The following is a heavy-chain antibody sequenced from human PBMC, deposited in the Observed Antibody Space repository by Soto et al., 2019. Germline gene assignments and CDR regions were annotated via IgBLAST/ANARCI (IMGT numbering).Heavy chain of an antibody. J-gene: IGHJ6*02. CDR3: ARGATVTTTYYYYGMDV. CDR2: IIPIFGTA. D-gene: IGHD4-17*01. V-gene: IGHV1-69*06. CDR1: GGTFSSYA. Sequence: SVKVSCKASGGTFSSYAISWVRQAPGQGLEWMGGIIPIFGTANYAQKFQGRVTITADKSTSTAYMELSSLRSEDTAVYYCARGATVTTTYYYYGMDVWGQGTTVTVSS.